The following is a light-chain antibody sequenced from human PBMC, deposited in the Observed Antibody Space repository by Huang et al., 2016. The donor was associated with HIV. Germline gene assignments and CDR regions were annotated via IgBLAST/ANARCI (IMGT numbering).Light chain of an antibody. CDR2: GAS. V-gene: IGKV3-15*01. Sequence: EIVMTQSPATLSVSPGERATLSCRASQSVSNNLAWYQQKPGQAPRLLVYGASPRATGIPVRFSGSGSGTEFTLTISSLQSEDFAIYYCQQYNDWLKTFGQGTKVEIK. J-gene: IGKJ1*01. CDR1: QSVSNN. CDR3: QQYNDWLKT.